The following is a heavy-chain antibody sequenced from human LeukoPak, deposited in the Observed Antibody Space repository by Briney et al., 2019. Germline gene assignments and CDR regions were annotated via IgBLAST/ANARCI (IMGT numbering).Heavy chain of an antibody. V-gene: IGHV3-23*01. CDR1: GFTFSSYA. CDR2: ISGSGVNT. CDR3: AKGDGSTLDS. J-gene: IGHJ4*02. D-gene: IGHD3-10*01. Sequence: GGSLRLSCAASGFTFSSYALTWVRQAPGKGLEWVAGISGSGVNTDYADSVKGRFTISRDNSKNTVYLQMNSLRADETAVYYCAKGDGSTLDSWGQGTLVTVSS.